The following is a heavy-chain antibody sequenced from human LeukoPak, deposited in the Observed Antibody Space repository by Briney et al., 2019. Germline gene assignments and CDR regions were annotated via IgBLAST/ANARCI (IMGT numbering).Heavy chain of an antibody. D-gene: IGHD3-22*01. CDR1: GGSISSYY. V-gene: IGHV4-4*07. CDR3: ARDPEYYYDSSGYYYRSAFDI. CDR2: IYTSGST. J-gene: IGHJ3*02. Sequence: SETLSLTCTVSGGSISSYYWSWIRQPAGKGLEWIGRIYTSGSTNYNPSLRSRVTISLDTSKNQFSLRLNSVTAADTAVYYCARDPEYYYDSSGYYYRSAFDIWGQGTMVTVSS.